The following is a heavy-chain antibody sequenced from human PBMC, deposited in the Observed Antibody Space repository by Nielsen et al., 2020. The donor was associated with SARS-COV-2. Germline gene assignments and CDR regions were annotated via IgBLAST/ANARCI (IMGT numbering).Heavy chain of an antibody. CDR1: GYTFTSYW. CDR2: IYPRDSDT. D-gene: IGHD4-23*01. J-gene: IGHJ4*02. CDR3: ARNTYGGITDY. Sequence: GGSLRLSCQGSGYTFTSYWIGGVRQMLGKGLEWRGVIYPRDSDTRYNPSFQGQVTISADKSISTVYLQWSGLKASDSAMYYCARNTYGGITDYWGQGTLVTVSS. V-gene: IGHV5-51*01.